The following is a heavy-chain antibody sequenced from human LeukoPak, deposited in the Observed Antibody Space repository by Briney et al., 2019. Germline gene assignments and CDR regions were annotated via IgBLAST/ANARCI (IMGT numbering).Heavy chain of an antibody. V-gene: IGHV3-48*01. CDR3: ARGPPLFDP. CDR2: ISTAGSTM. CDR1: GFTFSSYD. Sequence: GGSLRLSCAASGFTFSSYDMNWVRQAPGKGLEWVSYISTAGSTMYYADSVKGRFTISRDNAKSSLYLQMNSLRAEDTAVYYCARGPPLFDPWGQGTLVTVSS. J-gene: IGHJ5*02.